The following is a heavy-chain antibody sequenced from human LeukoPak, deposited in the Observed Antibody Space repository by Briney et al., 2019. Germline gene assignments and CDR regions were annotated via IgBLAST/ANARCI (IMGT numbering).Heavy chain of an antibody. CDR3: AGISSWYGVAFDF. CDR2: IYYSGST. D-gene: IGHD6-13*01. Sequence: SQSLSLACTLSARSITSICNYWDRTRQHPGKGWEGIGHIYYSGSTYYAQKFKGRVTMTIDTSKSQFYMKLSSVTAADTAVYYCAGISSWYGVAFDFWGQGTLVTVSS. V-gene: IGHV4-31*03. J-gene: IGHJ4*02. CDR1: ARSITSICNY.